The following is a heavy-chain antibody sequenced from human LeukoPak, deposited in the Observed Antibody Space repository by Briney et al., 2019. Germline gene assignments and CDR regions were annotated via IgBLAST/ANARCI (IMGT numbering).Heavy chain of an antibody. CDR3: ARERGGDYSDAFDI. CDR1: GDSISSYY. CDR2: IFYSGST. Sequence: SETLSLTCTVSGDSISSYYWSWIRQPPGQGLEWIGYIFYSGSTSYNPSLKSRVTISIDTSENQFSLKLSSVTAADTAVYYCARERGGDYSDAFDIWGQGTMVTVS. J-gene: IGHJ3*02. V-gene: IGHV4-59*01. D-gene: IGHD4-11*01.